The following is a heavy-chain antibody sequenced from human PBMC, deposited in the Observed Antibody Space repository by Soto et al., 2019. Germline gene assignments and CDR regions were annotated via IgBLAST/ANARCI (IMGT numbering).Heavy chain of an antibody. D-gene: IGHD5-18*01. Sequence: GGSLSLSCAASGFTFSSYAMHLVRHAPGKGLEWVAVISYDGSNKYYADSVKGRFTISRDNSKNTLYLQMNSLRAEDTAVYYCARDRYSYGDYYYYGMDVWGQGTTVTVS. CDR1: GFTFSSYA. J-gene: IGHJ6*02. CDR3: ARDRYSYGDYYYYGMDV. V-gene: IGHV3-30-3*01. CDR2: ISYDGSNK.